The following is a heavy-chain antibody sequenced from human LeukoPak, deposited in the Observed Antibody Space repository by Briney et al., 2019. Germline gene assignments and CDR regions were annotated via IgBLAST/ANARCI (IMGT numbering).Heavy chain of an antibody. CDR2: IYYSGST. CDR3: ARRLLSGDSSAFDY. CDR1: VGSISSYY. D-gene: IGHD3-22*01. V-gene: IGHV4-59*08. J-gene: IGHJ4*02. Sequence: SETLSLTCTVSVGSISSYYWSWIRQPPGKGLEWIGYIYYSGSTNYNPSLKSRVTISVDTSKNQFSPKLSSVTAADTAVYYCARRLLSGDSSAFDYWGQGTLVTVSS.